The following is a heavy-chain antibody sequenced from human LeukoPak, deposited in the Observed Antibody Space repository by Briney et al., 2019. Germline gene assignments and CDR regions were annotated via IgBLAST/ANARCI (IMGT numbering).Heavy chain of an antibody. V-gene: IGHV3-73*01. J-gene: IGHJ5*02. D-gene: IGHD5-18*01. Sequence: GGSLRLSRAASGFTFSGSGIHWVRQASGKGLEWVGRIRSKANSYATAYAASVKGRFTISRDDSKNTAYLQMNSLKTEDTAVYYCRRDSHGHWWFDPWGQGTLVTVSS. CDR2: IRSKANSYAT. CDR3: RRDSHGHWWFDP. CDR1: GFTFSGSG.